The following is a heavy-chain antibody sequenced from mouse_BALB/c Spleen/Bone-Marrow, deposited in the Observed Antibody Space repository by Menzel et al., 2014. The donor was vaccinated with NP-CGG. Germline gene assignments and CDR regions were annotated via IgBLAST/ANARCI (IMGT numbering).Heavy chain of an antibody. D-gene: IGHD2-4*01. CDR3: ARSSSYDYDVGFAY. J-gene: IGHJ3*01. CDR2: ISYSGST. V-gene: IGHV3-2*02. Sequence: EVKVVESGPGLVKPSQSLSLTCIVNGYSITRDYAWNWIRRFPGNKLEWMGYISYSGSTTYNPSLESRISITRDTSKNQFFLQLNSVTTEDTATYYCARSSSYDYDVGFAYWGQGTLVTVSA. CDR1: GYSITRDYA.